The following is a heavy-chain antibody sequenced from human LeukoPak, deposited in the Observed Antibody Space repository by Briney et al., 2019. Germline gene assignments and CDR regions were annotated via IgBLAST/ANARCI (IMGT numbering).Heavy chain of an antibody. D-gene: IGHD3-10*01. J-gene: IGHJ3*02. CDR1: GGSMSSSSYY. V-gene: IGHV4-39*07. Sequence: PSETLSLTCTVSGGSMSSSSYYWDWIRQPPGKGLEWIGSIYYSGSTYYNPSLRSRVTISVDTSKNQFSLKLSSVTAADTAVYYCARGGQHVGYYYGSGSHDDAFDIWGQGTMVTVSS. CDR2: IYYSGST. CDR3: ARGGQHVGYYYGSGSHDDAFDI.